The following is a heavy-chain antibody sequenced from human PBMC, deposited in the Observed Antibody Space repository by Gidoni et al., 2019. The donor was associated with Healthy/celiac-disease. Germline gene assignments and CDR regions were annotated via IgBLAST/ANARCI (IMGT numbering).Heavy chain of an antibody. D-gene: IGHD1-7*01. CDR1: GFSPSTSGVG. V-gene: IGHV2-5*02. J-gene: IGHJ4*02. CDR2: IYWDDDK. Sequence: QITLKESGPTLVKHTQTLTLTCTFSGFSPSTSGVGVGWIRQPPGKALEWLALIYWDDDKRYSPSLKSRLTITKDTSKNQVVLTMTNMDPVDTATYYCAHTELSHPFDYWGQGTLVTVSS. CDR3: AHTELSHPFDY.